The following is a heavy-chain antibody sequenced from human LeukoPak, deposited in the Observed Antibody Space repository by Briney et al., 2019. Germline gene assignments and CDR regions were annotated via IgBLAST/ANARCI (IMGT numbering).Heavy chain of an antibody. CDR2: INPNSGGT. CDR3: ARDYDSSSSCDS. Sequence: GASVTVSCKASGYTFTGHYMHWVRQAPGQGLEWMGRINPNSGGTNYAQKFQGRVTMTRGTSTTTAYVELSRLRSDDTAVYYCARDYDSSSSCDSWGQGTLVTVSS. D-gene: IGHD6-6*01. V-gene: IGHV1-2*06. CDR1: GYTFTGHY. J-gene: IGHJ4*02.